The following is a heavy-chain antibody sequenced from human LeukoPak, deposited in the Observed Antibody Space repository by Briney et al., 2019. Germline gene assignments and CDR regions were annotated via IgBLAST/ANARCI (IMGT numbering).Heavy chain of an antibody. V-gene: IGHV3-21*01. Sequence: GGSLRLSCAASGYTFSTYSMNWVRQAPGKGLEWVSSISSDSSYIYYADSVKGRFTISRDNAKNSLYLQMNSLRAGDTAVYYCARELTGYGEYEVGWFDPWGQGTVVSVSS. D-gene: IGHD4-17*01. CDR1: GYTFSTYS. CDR3: ARELTGYGEYEVGWFDP. CDR2: ISSDSSYI. J-gene: IGHJ5*02.